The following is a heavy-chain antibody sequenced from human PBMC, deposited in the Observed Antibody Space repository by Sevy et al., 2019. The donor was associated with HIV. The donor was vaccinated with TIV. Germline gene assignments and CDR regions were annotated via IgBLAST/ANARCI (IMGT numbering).Heavy chain of an antibody. J-gene: IGHJ6*02. CDR3: ERAYSNYYYAMDV. CDR1: GDSISGYY. V-gene: IGHV4-59*01. D-gene: IGHD4-4*01. CDR2: IYYSGRT. Sequence: SETLSLTCTVSGDSISGYYWSWIRQPPGKGLEWIGYIYYSGRTDYNPSLKSRVIISQDTSKNQFSLKLTSVTAADTAVYFCERAYSNYYYAMDVWGQGTTVTVSS.